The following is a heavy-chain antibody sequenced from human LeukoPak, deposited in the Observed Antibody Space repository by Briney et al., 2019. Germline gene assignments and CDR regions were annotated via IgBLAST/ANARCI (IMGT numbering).Heavy chain of an antibody. Sequence: SLKVSCKPSGDTSSSDSIRSGPDTPGQGVEWVGRIIPILSIANYAQKFQGRVTITADKSTSTAYMDLSSLRSDDTAAFYCPRSQDMAMNLAAFDIWGQGTMVTVSS. CDR1: GDTSSSDS. CDR2: IIPILSIA. D-gene: IGHD5-24*01. V-gene: IGHV1-69*02. J-gene: IGHJ3*02. CDR3: PRSQDMAMNLAAFDI.